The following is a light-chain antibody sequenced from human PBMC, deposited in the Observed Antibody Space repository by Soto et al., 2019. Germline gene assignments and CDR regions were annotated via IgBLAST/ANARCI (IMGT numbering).Light chain of an antibody. CDR1: QSISSW. V-gene: IGKV1-5*01. J-gene: IGKJ1*01. CDR3: QQYNSYRT. Sequence: DIQMTQSPSTLSASVGDRVTITCRASQSISSWLAWYQQKPGKAPNLLIYAASTLESGVPSRFSGSGSGTEFPLTISSLPADDFATYYCQQYNSYRTFGQGTKVEIK. CDR2: AAS.